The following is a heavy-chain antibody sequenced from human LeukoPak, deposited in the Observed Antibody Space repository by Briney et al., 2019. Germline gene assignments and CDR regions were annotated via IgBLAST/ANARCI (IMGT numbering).Heavy chain of an antibody. V-gene: IGHV4-39*01. CDR3: ARQYYDNTGYYYFDY. CDR2: MYYSGST. J-gene: IGHJ4*02. Sequence: SETLSLTCSVSGDAITGSSYYWGWICQPTGKGLEWIGSMYYSGSTYSNPSLKSRVTMSADTSKNQFSLKLSSVSAADTAVYYCARQYYDNTGYYYFDYWGQGTLVTVSS. CDR1: GDAITGSSYY. D-gene: IGHD3-22*01.